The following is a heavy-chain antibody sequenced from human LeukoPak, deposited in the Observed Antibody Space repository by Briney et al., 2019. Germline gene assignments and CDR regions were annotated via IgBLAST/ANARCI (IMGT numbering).Heavy chain of an antibody. CDR3: ARSRDYDYVWGSYRYGFDY. CDR2: IYYSGST. D-gene: IGHD3-16*02. CDR1: GGSISSYY. V-gene: IGHV4-59*12. J-gene: IGHJ4*02. Sequence: PSETLSLTCTVSGGSISSYYWSWIRQPPGKGLEWIGYIYYSGSTNYNPSLKSRVTISVDTSKNQFSLKLSSVTAADTAVYYCARSRDYDYVWGSYRYGFDYWGQGTLVTVSS.